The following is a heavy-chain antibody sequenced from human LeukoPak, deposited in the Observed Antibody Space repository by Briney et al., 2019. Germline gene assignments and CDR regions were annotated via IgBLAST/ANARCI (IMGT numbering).Heavy chain of an antibody. CDR2: ISGSGSST. CDR3: AKDRQWLGCFDY. V-gene: IGHV3-23*01. Sequence: PGGSLRLSCVASGFTFSRQAMTWVRQAPGKGLEWVSSISGSGSSTYYADSVKGRFTISRDNSKNTLYLQMNSLRAEDTAVYYCAKDRQWLGCFDYWGQGTLVTVSS. D-gene: IGHD6-19*01. J-gene: IGHJ4*02. CDR1: GFTFSRQA.